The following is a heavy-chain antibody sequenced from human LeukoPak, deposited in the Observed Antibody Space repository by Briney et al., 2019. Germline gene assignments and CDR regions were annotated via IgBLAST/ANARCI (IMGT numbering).Heavy chain of an antibody. D-gene: IGHD3-16*01. Sequence: GASVKVSCKASGYTFTSYGISWVRQAPGQGLEWMGWISAYNGNTNYAQKLQGRVTITADESTSTAYMELSSLRSEDTAVYYCARVLGEWLENWFDPWGQGTLVTVSS. CDR1: GYTFTSYG. CDR2: ISAYNGNT. V-gene: IGHV1-18*01. J-gene: IGHJ5*02. CDR3: ARVLGEWLENWFDP.